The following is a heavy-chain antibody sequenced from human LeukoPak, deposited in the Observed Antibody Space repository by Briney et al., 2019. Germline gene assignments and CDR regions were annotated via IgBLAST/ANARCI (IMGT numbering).Heavy chain of an antibody. D-gene: IGHD3-22*01. J-gene: IGHJ3*02. CDR1: NASISSNTYY. Sequence: KPSETLSLTCTVSNASISSNTYYRAWIRQPPGKGLEYIGSINYRGSTYYNPSLKSRVTLSVDTSKNQFSLKLNSVTAADTAVYYCAREMEWLLLPLSFDIWGQGTMVTVSS. CDR2: INYRGST. V-gene: IGHV4-39*07. CDR3: AREMEWLLLPLSFDI.